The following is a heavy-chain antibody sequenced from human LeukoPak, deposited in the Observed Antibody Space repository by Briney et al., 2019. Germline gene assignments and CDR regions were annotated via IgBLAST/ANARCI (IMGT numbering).Heavy chain of an antibody. CDR3: ARQISITMVRGVIYYYYYYMDV. CDR1: GFTFSSYW. J-gene: IGHJ6*03. Sequence: PGGSLTLSCAASGFTFSSYWMSWVRQAPGKGLEWVANIKQDGSEKYYVDSVKGRFTISRDNAKNSLYLQMNSLRAEDTAVYYCARQISITMVRGVIYYYYYYMDVWGKGTTVTVSS. D-gene: IGHD3-10*01. V-gene: IGHV3-7*01. CDR2: IKQDGSEK.